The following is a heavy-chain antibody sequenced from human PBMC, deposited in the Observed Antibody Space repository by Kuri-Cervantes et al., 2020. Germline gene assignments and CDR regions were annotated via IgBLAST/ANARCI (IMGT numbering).Heavy chain of an antibody. D-gene: IGHD3-9*01. CDR2: INAGNGNT. Sequence: ASVKVSCKASGYTFTSYAMHWVRQAPGQRLEWMGWINAGNGNTKYSQKFQGRVTITRGTSASTAYMELSSLRSEDTAVYYCARAALRYFPLPYWGQGTLVTVSS. CDR3: ARAALRYFPLPY. CDR1: GYTFTSYA. J-gene: IGHJ4*02. V-gene: IGHV1-3*01.